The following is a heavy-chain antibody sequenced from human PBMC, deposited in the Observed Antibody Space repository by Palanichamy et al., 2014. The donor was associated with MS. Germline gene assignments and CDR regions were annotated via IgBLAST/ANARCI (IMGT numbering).Heavy chain of an antibody. CDR1: GGTFSSYA. CDR2: IIPILGIA. V-gene: IGHV1-69*04. CDR3: ASIADRNYFDY. J-gene: IGHJ4*02. D-gene: IGHD6-6*01. Sequence: QVQLVQSGAEVKKPGSSVKVSCKASGGTFSSYAISWVRQAPGQGLEWMGRIIPILGIANYAQKFQGRVTITADKSTSTAYMELSSLRSEDTAVYYCASIADRNYFDYWGQGTLVTVSS.